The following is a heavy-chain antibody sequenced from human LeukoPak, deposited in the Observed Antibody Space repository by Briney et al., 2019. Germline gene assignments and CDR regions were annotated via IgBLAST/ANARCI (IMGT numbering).Heavy chain of an antibody. V-gene: IGHV3-74*01. CDR2: IKSDGSST. CDR3: ARGDAHGFDF. CDR1: GFTFSSYW. Sequence: GGSLRLSCAASGFTFSSYWMHWVRQAPGKGLVWVARIKSDGSSTGYADSVKGRFTNSRDNAKNTLYLQMNSLRDEDTAVYYCARGDAHGFDFWGQGTMVTVAS. J-gene: IGHJ3*01. D-gene: IGHD2-2*01.